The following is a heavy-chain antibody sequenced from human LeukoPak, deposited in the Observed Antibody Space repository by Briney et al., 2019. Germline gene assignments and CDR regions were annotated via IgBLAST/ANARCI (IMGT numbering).Heavy chain of an antibody. J-gene: IGHJ4*02. CDR3: ARGVGSGKPKREGLSKYYFDY. D-gene: IGHD3-3*01. CDR1: GGSISSGGYY. Sequence: KSSETLSLTCTVSGGSISSGGYYWSWIRQHPGKGLEWIGYIYYSGSTYYNPSLKSRVTISVDTSKNQFSLKLSSVTAADTAVYYCARGVGSGKPKREGLSKYYFDYWGQGTLVTVSS. V-gene: IGHV4-31*03. CDR2: IYYSGST.